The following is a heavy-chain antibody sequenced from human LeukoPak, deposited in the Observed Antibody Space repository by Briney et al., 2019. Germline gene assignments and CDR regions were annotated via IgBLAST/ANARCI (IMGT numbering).Heavy chain of an antibody. D-gene: IGHD3/OR15-3a*01. CDR2: IYYSGST. Sequence: SETLSLTCTVSGGSISSSNYYWGWIRQPPGKGLEWIGSIYYSGSTYYNPSLKSRVTISVDTSKNQFSLKLSSVTAADTAVYYCAKQTGSGLFILPGGQGTLVTVSS. J-gene: IGHJ4*02. CDR3: AKQTGSGLFILP. CDR1: GGSISSSNYY. V-gene: IGHV4-39*01.